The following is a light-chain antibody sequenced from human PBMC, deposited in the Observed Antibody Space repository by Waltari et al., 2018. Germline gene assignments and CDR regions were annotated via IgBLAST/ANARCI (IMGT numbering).Light chain of an antibody. Sequence: QSALTQPASVSGSPGQSITISCSGSTIDIGSYNYVSWYQQHPGKAHKLIIFDVNRRPSGVSNRFSGSKSGLTASLTISGLQAEEEAEYYCSSYTGSSALVVFGGGTKLSVL. CDR2: DVN. V-gene: IGLV2-14*03. CDR1: TIDIGSYNY. J-gene: IGLJ2*01. CDR3: SSYTGSSALVV.